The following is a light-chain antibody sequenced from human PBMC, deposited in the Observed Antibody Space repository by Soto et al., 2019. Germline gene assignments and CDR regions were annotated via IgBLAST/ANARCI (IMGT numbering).Light chain of an antibody. Sequence: DLQMTQSPSTLSASVGDRVTITCRASQSISSWLAWYQQKPGKAPKLLIYDASSLESVVPSRFSGSGSGTEYTLTISSLQPDDFATYYCQQHSSYSRTFGQGTKVDIQ. CDR2: DAS. J-gene: IGKJ1*01. CDR1: QSISSW. V-gene: IGKV1-5*01. CDR3: QQHSSYSRT.